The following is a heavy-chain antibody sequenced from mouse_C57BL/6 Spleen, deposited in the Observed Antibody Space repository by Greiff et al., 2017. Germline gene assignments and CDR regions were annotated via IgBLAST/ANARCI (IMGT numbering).Heavy chain of an antibody. CDR1: GYSFTGYY. CDR3: ARRRGYDYDGVYAMDY. D-gene: IGHD2-4*01. Sequence: VQLKESGPELVKPGASVKISCKASGYSFTGYYMNWVKQSPEKSLEWIGEINPSTGGTTYNQKFKAKATLTVDKSSSTAYMQLKSLTSEDSAVYYCARRRGYDYDGVYAMDYWGQGTSVTVSS. J-gene: IGHJ4*01. V-gene: IGHV1-42*01. CDR2: INPSTGGT.